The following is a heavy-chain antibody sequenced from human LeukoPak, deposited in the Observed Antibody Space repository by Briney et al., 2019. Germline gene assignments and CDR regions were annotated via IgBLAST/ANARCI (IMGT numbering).Heavy chain of an antibody. CDR3: ARDYTLTLGTTTYFQH. CDR2: INTNTGNP. Sequence: GASVKVSCKASGYIFDIYALTWVRQAPGQGLELMGWINTNTGNPTYAQGFTGRFVFSLDTSVSTAYLQISSLKAEDTAVYYCARDYTLTLGTTTYFQHWGQGTLVTVSS. CDR1: GYIFDIYA. D-gene: IGHD1-7*01. J-gene: IGHJ1*01. V-gene: IGHV7-4-1*02.